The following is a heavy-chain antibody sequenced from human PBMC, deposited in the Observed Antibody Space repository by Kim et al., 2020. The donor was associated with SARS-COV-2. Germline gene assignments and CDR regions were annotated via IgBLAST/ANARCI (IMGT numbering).Heavy chain of an antibody. D-gene: IGHD3-3*01. CDR3: ARVGTIFGVVPFDY. J-gene: IGHJ4*02. Sequence: KGFTGRFVFSLDTSVSTAYLQISSLKAEDTAVYYCARVGTIFGVVPFDYWGQGTLVTVSS. V-gene: IGHV7-4-1*02.